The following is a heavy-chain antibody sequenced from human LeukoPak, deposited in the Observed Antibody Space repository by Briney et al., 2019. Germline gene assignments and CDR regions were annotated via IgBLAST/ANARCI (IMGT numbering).Heavy chain of an antibody. Sequence: GRSLRLSCAASGFTLSSYGMPWVRQAPGKGLEWVAVISYDGSEKHYADPVKGRFTISRDNSKNTLYLQMSSLRAEDTAMYYCAREGNSGYYPYWGQGILVTVSS. CDR3: AREGNSGYYPY. CDR2: ISYDGSEK. D-gene: IGHD3-22*01. V-gene: IGHV3-30*03. CDR1: GFTLSSYG. J-gene: IGHJ4*02.